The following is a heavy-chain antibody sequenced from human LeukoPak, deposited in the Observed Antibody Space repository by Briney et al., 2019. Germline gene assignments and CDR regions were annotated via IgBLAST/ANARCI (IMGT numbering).Heavy chain of an antibody. CDR3: ARGHYYSDITFPLHY. Sequence: ASVKVSCKASGYTSTDYYIHRVRQAPGQGLEWMGWINPNSGGTNSAQKFQGRVTMTRDTSTTTAYMELSRLSSDDTAVYFCARGHYYSDITFPLHYWGQGTQVTVSS. CDR2: INPNSGGT. CDR1: GYTSTDYY. V-gene: IGHV1-2*02. J-gene: IGHJ4*02. D-gene: IGHD2/OR15-2a*01.